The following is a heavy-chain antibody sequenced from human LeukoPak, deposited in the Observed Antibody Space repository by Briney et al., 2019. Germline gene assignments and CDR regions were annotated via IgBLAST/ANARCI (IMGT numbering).Heavy chain of an antibody. Sequence: VASVKVSCKASGYTFTSYYMHWVRQAPGQGLEWMGIINPSGGSTSYAQKFQGRVTMTRDTSTSTVYMGLSSLRSEDTAVYYCARVPNYYDSSGYYYDYWGQGTLVTVSS. J-gene: IGHJ4*02. CDR2: INPSGGST. CDR3: ARVPNYYDSSGYYYDY. CDR1: GYTFTSYY. D-gene: IGHD3-22*01. V-gene: IGHV1-46*01.